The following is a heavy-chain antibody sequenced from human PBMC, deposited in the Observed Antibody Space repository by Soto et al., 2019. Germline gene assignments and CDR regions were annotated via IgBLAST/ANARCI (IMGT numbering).Heavy chain of an antibody. CDR3: ASSTMIVVITA. CDR1: GFTFSNYA. Sequence: EVQLLESGGGLVQPGGSLRLSCAASGFTFSNYAMNWVRQAPGKGLAWISIISGSDNRTYYADSVKGRFTISRDNSQKSLYLQMNSLRGDDTAIYYCASSTMIVVITAWGQGTLVTVSS. D-gene: IGHD3-22*01. J-gene: IGHJ5*02. V-gene: IGHV3-23*01. CDR2: ISGSDNRT.